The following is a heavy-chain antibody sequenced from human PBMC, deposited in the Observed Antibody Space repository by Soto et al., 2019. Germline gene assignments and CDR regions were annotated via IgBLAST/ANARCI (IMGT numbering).Heavy chain of an antibody. V-gene: IGHV3-48*03. CDR2: ISGSGYTSDGGPTI. J-gene: IGHJ1*01. Sequence: PGGSLRLSCAASGFTFSSYEMIWVRQAPGKGLEWVSYISGSGYTSDGGPTIHYADSVKGRFTISRNNAKNSLYLQMNSLRVEDTAVYYCARVSQSFIEYFQHWGQGTLVTVS. D-gene: IGHD3-16*02. CDR3: ARVSQSFIEYFQH. CDR1: GFTFSSYE.